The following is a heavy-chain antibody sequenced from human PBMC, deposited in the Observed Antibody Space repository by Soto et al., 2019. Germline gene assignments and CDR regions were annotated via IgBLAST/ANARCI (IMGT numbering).Heavy chain of an antibody. D-gene: IGHD6-6*01. CDR3: ARVSGGQRVRPLYYYYGMDV. V-gene: IGHV1-18*01. CDR1: GYTFTSYG. J-gene: IGHJ6*02. CDR2: ISAYNGNT. Sequence: QVQLVQSGAEVKKPGASVKVSCKASGYTFTSYGISWVRQAPGQGLEWMGWISAYNGNTNYAQKLQGRVTMTTDTSTSTAYMELRSLRSDDTAVYYCARVSGGQRVRPLYYYYGMDVWGQGTTVTVSS.